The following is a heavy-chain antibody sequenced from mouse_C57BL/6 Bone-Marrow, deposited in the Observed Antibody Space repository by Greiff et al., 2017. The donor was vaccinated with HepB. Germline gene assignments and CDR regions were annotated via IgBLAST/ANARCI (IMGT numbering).Heavy chain of an antibody. CDR3: ARDRASLAMDY. CDR1: GYSFTGYY. J-gene: IGHJ4*01. V-gene: IGHV1-42*01. CDR2: INPSTGGT. D-gene: IGHD3-2*01. Sequence: VQLQQSGPELVKPGASVKISCKASGYSFTGYYMNWVKQSPEKSLEWIGEINPSTGGTTYNQKFKAKATLTVDKSSSTAYMQLKSLTSEDSAVYYCARDRASLAMDYWGQGTSVTVSS.